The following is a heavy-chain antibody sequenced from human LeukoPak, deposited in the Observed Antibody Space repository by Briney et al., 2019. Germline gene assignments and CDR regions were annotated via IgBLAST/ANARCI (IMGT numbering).Heavy chain of an antibody. Sequence: ASVKDSSKAPGDTFTIYGTSWVRQTPGQGLEWMGRISDYNGNTNYMQKFQGRVTITTDTTTSTAYMELGSVRSDDTAVYYCARVDTDSSAYYYYYGMDVWGQGTTVTVSS. D-gene: IGHD3-22*01. CDR2: ISDYNGNT. J-gene: IGHJ6*02. CDR1: GDTFTIYG. V-gene: IGHV1-18*01. CDR3: ARVDTDSSAYYYYYGMDV.